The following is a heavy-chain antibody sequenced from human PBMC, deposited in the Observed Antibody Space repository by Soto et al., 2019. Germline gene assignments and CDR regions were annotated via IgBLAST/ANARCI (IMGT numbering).Heavy chain of an antibody. Sequence: PGGSLRLSCAASGFTFSTYGMHWVRQAPGKGLEWVSFISSSSSYIYYADSVKGRVTISRDNAKNSLYLQMNSLRAEDTAVYYCARTYYYDSSGYYGIWGQGTLVTVSS. D-gene: IGHD3-22*01. CDR1: GFTFSTYG. CDR2: ISSSSSYI. V-gene: IGHV3-21*01. J-gene: IGHJ4*02. CDR3: ARTYYYDSSGYYGI.